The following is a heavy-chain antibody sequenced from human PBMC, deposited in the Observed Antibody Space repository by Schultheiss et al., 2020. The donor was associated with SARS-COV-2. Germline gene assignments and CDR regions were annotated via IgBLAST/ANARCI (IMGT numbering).Heavy chain of an antibody. Sequence: GGSLRLSCAASGFTFSSYAMSWVRQAPGKGLEWVSAISGSGGSTYYADSVKGRFTISRDNSKNTPYLQMNSLRDEDTAVYYCARVSCTGGVCYETRYYYYYGMDVWGQGTTVTVSS. CDR3: ARVSCTGGVCYETRYYYYYGMDV. V-gene: IGHV3-23*01. CDR1: GFTFSSYA. D-gene: IGHD2-8*02. CDR2: ISGSGGST. J-gene: IGHJ6*02.